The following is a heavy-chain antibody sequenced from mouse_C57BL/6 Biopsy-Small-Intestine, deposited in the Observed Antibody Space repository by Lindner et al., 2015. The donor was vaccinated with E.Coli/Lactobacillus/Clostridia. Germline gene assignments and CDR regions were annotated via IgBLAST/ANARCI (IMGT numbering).Heavy chain of an antibody. CDR1: GYTFTDYN. D-gene: IGHD2-12*01. J-gene: IGHJ1*03. CDR2: INPNNGGT. CDR3: ARPYYSGYWYFDV. V-gene: IGHV1-22*01. Sequence: VQLQESGPELVKPGASVKMSCKAPGYTFTDYNMHWVKQSHGKSLEWIGYINPNNGGTSYNQKFKGKATLTVNKSSSTAYMELRSLTSEDSAVYYCARPYYSGYWYFDVWGTGTTVTVSS.